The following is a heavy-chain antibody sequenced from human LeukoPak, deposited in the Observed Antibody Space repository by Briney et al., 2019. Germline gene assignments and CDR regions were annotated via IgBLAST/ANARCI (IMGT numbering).Heavy chain of an antibody. CDR2: ISGSGSTI. D-gene: IGHD1-26*01. J-gene: IGHJ4*02. CDR1: GFTFSDYY. Sequence: GGSLRLSCAASGFTFSDYYMSWIRQAPGKGLEWVSYISGSGSTIYYADSVKGRFTISRDNAKNSLYLQMNSLGAEDTAVYYCARRSGSYQADFDYWGQGTLVTVSS. V-gene: IGHV3-11*01. CDR3: ARRSGSYQADFDY.